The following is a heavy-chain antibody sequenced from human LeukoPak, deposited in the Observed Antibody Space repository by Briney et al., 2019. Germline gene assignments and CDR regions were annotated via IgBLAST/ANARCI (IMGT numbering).Heavy chain of an antibody. V-gene: IGHV4-59*12. CDR2: VYNSEYN. J-gene: IGHJ4*02. CDR1: GGPSRGFY. D-gene: IGHD6-19*01. Sequence: PSETLSLTCTVSGGPSRGFYWSWIRQPPGKGLEWVGYVYNSEYNSYNPSLKSRVTIELDTSENQFSLSLASVTDADTAVYHCARNWGSGGSHLFDFWGPGTLVTVSS. CDR3: ARNWGSGGSHLFDF.